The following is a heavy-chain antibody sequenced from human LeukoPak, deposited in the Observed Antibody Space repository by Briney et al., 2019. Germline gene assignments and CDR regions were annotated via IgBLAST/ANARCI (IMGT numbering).Heavy chain of an antibody. D-gene: IGHD3-10*01. Sequence: GASVKVSCKASGGTFSSYAISWVRQAPGQGLEWMGIINPSGGSTSYAQKFQGRVTMTRDTSTSTVYMELSSLRSEDTAVYYCARERGVYYYMDVWGKGTTVTVSS. CDR3: ARERGVYYYMDV. J-gene: IGHJ6*03. CDR1: GGTFSSYA. CDR2: INPSGGST. V-gene: IGHV1-46*01.